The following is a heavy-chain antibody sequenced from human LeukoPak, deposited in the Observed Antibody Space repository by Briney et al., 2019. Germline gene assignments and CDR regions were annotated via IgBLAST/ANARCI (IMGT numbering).Heavy chain of an antibody. Sequence: SQTLSLTCAISGDSVSSNSATWNWIRQSPSRGLEWLGGTYYRSKWYKYYAVSVKGRITINPDTSKNQFSLQLNSVTPEDTAVYYRARGPSYFQHWGQGTLVTVSS. CDR2: TYYRSKWYK. CDR3: ARGPSYFQH. CDR1: GDSVSSNSAT. V-gene: IGHV6-1*01. J-gene: IGHJ1*01.